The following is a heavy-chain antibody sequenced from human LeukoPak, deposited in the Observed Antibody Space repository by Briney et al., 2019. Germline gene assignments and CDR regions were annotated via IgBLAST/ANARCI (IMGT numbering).Heavy chain of an antibody. CDR1: GGSISAYY. Sequence: PSETLSLTCTVPGGSISAYYWSWIRQPLGKGLEWIGYIHYSGTTNYYPSLKSRVTIALDTSKNQFSLKLNSVTAADAAVYYCARFGTSSSRFFDQWGQGTLVTVSS. CDR2: IHYSGTT. V-gene: IGHV4-59*01. J-gene: IGHJ4*02. D-gene: IGHD6-6*01. CDR3: ARFGTSSSRFFDQ.